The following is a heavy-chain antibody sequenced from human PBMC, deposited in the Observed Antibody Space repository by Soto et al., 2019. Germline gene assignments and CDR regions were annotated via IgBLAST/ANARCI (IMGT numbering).Heavy chain of an antibody. V-gene: IGHV4-59*01. J-gene: IGHJ5*02. CDR3: AAAPVRIAAAGTGWFDP. CDR1: GGSISSYY. CDR2: IYYSGST. Sequence: SETLSLTCTVSGGSISSYYWSWIRQPPGKGLEWIGYIYYSGSTNYNPSLKSRVTISVDTSKNQFSLKLSSVTAADTAVYYCAAAPVRIAAAGTGWFDPWGQGTLVTVSS. D-gene: IGHD6-13*01.